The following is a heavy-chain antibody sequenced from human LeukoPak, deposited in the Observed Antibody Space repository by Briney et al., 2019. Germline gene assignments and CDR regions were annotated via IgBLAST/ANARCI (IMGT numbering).Heavy chain of an antibody. Sequence: PGGSLRLSCAASGFTFSSYSMNWVRQAPGKGLEWVSSISSSSSYIYYADSVKGRFTISRDNAKNSLYLQMNSLRAEDTAVYYCARVSRITIFGVVIEAFDYWGQGTLVTVSS. CDR3: ARVSRITIFGVVIEAFDY. D-gene: IGHD3-3*01. CDR1: GFTFSSYS. CDR2: ISSSSSYI. V-gene: IGHV3-21*01. J-gene: IGHJ4*02.